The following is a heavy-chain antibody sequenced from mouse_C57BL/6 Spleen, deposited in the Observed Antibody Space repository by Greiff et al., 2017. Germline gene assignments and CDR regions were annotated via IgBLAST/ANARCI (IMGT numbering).Heavy chain of an antibody. Sequence: QVQLQQPGPELVKPGASVKMSCKVSGYTFTSDWITWVNQRPGRGLEWFGDIYPGSGSTNYNEKFKSTATLPVDTSSSTASMQLSSLTSADSAVYYCARYDGYYPYFDYWGQGTTLTVSS. CDR1: GYTFTSDW. V-gene: IGHV1-55*01. CDR2: IYPGSGST. J-gene: IGHJ2*01. CDR3: ARYDGYYPYFDY. D-gene: IGHD2-3*01.